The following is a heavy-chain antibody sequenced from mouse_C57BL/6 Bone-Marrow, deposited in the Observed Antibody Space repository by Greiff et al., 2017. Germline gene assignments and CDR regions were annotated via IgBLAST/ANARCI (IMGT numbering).Heavy chain of an antibody. CDR3: TQFPYYYGSSHWYFDV. J-gene: IGHJ1*03. CDR2: IDPEDGDT. V-gene: IGHV14-1*01. D-gene: IGHD1-1*01. CDR1: GFNIKDYY. Sequence: VQLQQSGAELVRPGASVKLSCTASGFNIKDYYMHWVKQRPEQGLEWIGRIDPEDGDTEYAPKFQGKATMTADTSSNTAYLQLSSLTSEDTAVYYCTQFPYYYGSSHWYFDVWGTGTTVTVSS.